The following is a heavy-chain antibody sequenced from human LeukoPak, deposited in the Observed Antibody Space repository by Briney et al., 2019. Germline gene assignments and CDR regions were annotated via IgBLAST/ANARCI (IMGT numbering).Heavy chain of an antibody. V-gene: IGHV1-24*01. CDR1: GYTFTSYG. CDR3: ATARGYCSGGSCFYYFDY. J-gene: IGHJ4*02. CDR2: FDPEDGET. D-gene: IGHD2-15*01. Sequence: ASVKVSCKASGYTFTSYGISWVRQAPGKGLEWMGGFDPEDGETIYAQKFQGRVTMTEDTSTDTAYMELSSLRSEDTAVYYCATARGYCSGGSCFYYFDYWGQGTLVTVSS.